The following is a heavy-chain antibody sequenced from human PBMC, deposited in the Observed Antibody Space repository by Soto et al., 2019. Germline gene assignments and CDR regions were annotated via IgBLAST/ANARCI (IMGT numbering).Heavy chain of an antibody. V-gene: IGHV3-21*01. CDR1: GFTFNSYS. J-gene: IGHJ6*02. D-gene: IGHD5-18*01. CDR2: ISSSNGYI. Sequence: EVQLVESGGGLVKPGGSLRLSCAASGFTFNSYSMNWVRQAPGKGLEWVSSISSSNGYIYYADSVKGGFTISRDNSKNSLYLQMKSLRAEDTAVYYCARWLPRQLWSMYMGDYGMDVWGQGTTVTVSS. CDR3: ARWLPRQLWSMYMGDYGMDV.